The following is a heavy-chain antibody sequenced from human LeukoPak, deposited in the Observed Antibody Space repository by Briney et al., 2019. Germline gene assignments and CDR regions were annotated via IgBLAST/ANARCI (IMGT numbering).Heavy chain of an antibody. CDR3: AKDTVGALDY. Sequence: GGSLRLSCAASGFTFSTSWMAWVRQAPGEGLEWVANIKQDGSERFYVDSVEGRFTISRDNDKNSLSLQMNSLRAEDTAVYYCAKDTVGALDYWGQGTLVTVSS. D-gene: IGHD1-26*01. V-gene: IGHV3-7*01. CDR2: IKQDGSER. CDR1: GFTFSTSW. J-gene: IGHJ4*02.